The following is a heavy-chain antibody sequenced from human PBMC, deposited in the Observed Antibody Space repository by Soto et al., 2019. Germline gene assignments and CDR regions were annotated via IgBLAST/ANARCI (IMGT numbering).Heavy chain of an antibody. J-gene: IGHJ4*02. Sequence: VGSLRLSCGASGFTFSNYYMSWIRQAPGKGLEWVSYISSTGRTIYYADSVKGRFTVSRDNAQNSLSLKLNSLRVEDTAVYYCARSYSSGWEFDYWGQGTQVTVSS. V-gene: IGHV3-11*01. CDR1: GFTFSNYY. CDR2: ISSTGRTI. D-gene: IGHD6-19*01. CDR3: ARSYSSGWEFDY.